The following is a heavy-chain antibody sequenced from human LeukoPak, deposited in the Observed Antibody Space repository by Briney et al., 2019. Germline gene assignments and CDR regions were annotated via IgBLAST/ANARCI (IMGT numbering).Heavy chain of an antibody. V-gene: IGHV3-15*01. CDR1: GFTFSNAW. D-gene: IGHD2/OR15-2a*01. CDR3: TTDIRAGGNSYYYYGMDV. Sequence: GGSLRLSCAASGFTFSNAWMSWVRQAPGKGLEWVGRIKSKIDGGTTDYAAPVKGRFTISRDDSKNTLYLQMNSLKTEDTAVHYCTTDIRAGGNSYYYYGMDVWGQGTTVTVSS. CDR2: IKSKIDGGTT. J-gene: IGHJ6*02.